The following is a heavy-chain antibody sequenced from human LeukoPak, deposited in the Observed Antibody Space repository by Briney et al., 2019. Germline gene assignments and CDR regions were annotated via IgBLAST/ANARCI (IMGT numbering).Heavy chain of an antibody. V-gene: IGHV4-39*01. CDR2: IFYTGST. J-gene: IGHJ4*02. CDR1: GGSISNSAYY. D-gene: IGHD1-26*01. CDR3: ARYSGSYYLFAY. Sequence: PSETLSLTCTVSGGSISNSAYYWGWIRRPPGKGLEWIGNIFYTGSTYYNPSLKSRVTISVDTSKNQFPLKLSSVTAADTAVYYCARYSGSYYLFAYWGQGTLVTVSS.